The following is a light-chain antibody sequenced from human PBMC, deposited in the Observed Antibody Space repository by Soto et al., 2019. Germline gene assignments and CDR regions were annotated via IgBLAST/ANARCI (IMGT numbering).Light chain of an antibody. CDR3: QQRSNWLLT. J-gene: IGKJ4*01. V-gene: IGKV3-11*01. CDR1: QSVSSY. CDR2: DAS. Sequence: EIVLTQSPATLSLSPGERATLSCRASQSVSSYLAWYQQKPGQAPRLLIYDASNRATGIPARFSGSGAGTDFLLTISSLEPKDFAVYYCQQRSNWLLTFGGGTKVEIK.